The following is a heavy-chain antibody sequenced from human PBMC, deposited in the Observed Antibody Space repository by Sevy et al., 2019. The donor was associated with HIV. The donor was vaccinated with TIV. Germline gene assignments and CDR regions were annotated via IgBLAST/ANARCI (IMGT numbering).Heavy chain of an antibody. D-gene: IGHD6-13*01. J-gene: IGHJ4*02. CDR2: INPNSGGT. CDR3: GSSSQLVHY. CDR1: GYTFTGYY. V-gene: IGHV1-2*06. Sequence: ASVKVSCKASGYTFTGYYMHWVRQAPGQGLEWMGRINPNSGGTNYAQKFQGRVTMTRDTSIRTAYMELSRLRSDDTAVYYFGSSSQLVHYWGQGTLVTDSS.